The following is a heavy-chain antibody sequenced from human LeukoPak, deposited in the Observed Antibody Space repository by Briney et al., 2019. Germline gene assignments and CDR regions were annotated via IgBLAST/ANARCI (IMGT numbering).Heavy chain of an antibody. CDR3: ARGPYYYDSSGYLFYYFDY. CDR1: GFSFSDYY. Sequence: GGSLRLSCAPSGFSFSDYYMSWVRQAPGKGLEWVSYISSSGSNTYYADSVKGRFTISRDNATNTLYLQMNSLRAEDMAVYYCARGPYYYDSSGYLFYYFDYWGQGTLVTVSS. J-gene: IGHJ4*02. CDR2: ISSSGSNT. D-gene: IGHD3-22*01. V-gene: IGHV3-11*01.